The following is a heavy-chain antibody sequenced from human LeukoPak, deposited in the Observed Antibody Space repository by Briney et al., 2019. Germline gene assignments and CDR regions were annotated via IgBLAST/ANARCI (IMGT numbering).Heavy chain of an antibody. CDR2: ISGSGSST. V-gene: IGHV3-23*01. D-gene: IGHD5-24*01. Sequence: ETLSLTCTVSGGSISSSSYYWGWVRQAPGKGLEWVSAISGSGSSTYYADSVKGRFTISRDNSKNTLYLQMNSLRAEDTALYYCAKRDGYNSNPLKDWGQGTLVTVSS. J-gene: IGHJ4*02. CDR3: AKRDGYNSNPLKD. CDR1: GGSISSSSYY.